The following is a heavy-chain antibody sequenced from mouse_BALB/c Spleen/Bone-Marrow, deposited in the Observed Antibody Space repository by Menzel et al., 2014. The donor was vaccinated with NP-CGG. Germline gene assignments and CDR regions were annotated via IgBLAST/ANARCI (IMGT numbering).Heavy chain of an antibody. CDR1: GYTFSSYW. D-gene: IGHD1-1*02. V-gene: IGHV1-9*01. Sequence: QVQLQQSGAELMKPGASVKISCKATGYTFSSYWIEWVKQRPGHGLEWIGEILPGSGSTNYNEKFKGKATFTADTSPNTAYMQLSSLTSEDSAVYYCASFYGRFAYWGQGTLVTVSA. J-gene: IGHJ3*01. CDR3: ASFYGRFAY. CDR2: ILPGSGST.